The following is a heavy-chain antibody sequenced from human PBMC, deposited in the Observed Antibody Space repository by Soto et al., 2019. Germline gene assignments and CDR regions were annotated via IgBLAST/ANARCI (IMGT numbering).Heavy chain of an antibody. V-gene: IGHV5-51*01. Sequence: PGESLKISCKISGYRFSSFWIAWVRQKPGKGLEWMGIIYPGDATTIYSPSFQGRLTISVDMSISTAHLQWYDLKASDSAMYYCARHGIKGSDYWGQGTLVTVSS. CDR3: ARHGIKGSDY. CDR1: GYRFSSFW. J-gene: IGHJ4*02. CDR2: IYPGDATT. D-gene: IGHD1-1*01.